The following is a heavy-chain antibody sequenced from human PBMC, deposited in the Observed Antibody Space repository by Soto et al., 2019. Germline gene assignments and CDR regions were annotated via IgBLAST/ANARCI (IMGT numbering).Heavy chain of an antibody. V-gene: IGHV3-23*01. J-gene: IGHJ4*02. CDR3: SNRNHYDRSGYTFPYFDF. Sequence: EVQLLESGGGLVQPGGPLGLSCAASGLTFSNYDMTWVRQAPGKGLDWVSTISGSGASTYYADSVKGRFTISRDNSKITVYLQMNSLRVEDTAVYYCSNRNHYDRSGYTFPYFDFWGQGSLIIVSS. D-gene: IGHD3-22*01. CDR1: GLTFSNYD. CDR2: ISGSGAST.